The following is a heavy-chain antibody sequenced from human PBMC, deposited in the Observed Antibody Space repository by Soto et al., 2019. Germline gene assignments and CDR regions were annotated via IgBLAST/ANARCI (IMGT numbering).Heavy chain of an antibody. J-gene: IGHJ2*01. CDR1: GDSISNYY. CDR3: ARVKSHRHDYWYFDL. D-gene: IGHD3-16*02. V-gene: IGHV4-59*01. CDR2: IYYSGTT. Sequence: QVQLQESGPGLVKPSETLSLTCTVSGDSISNYYWSWIRQPPGKGLEWIGHIYYSGTTNYNPSLKSRVTISVDTSKNQFSRKLSSVTAADTAVYYCARVKSHRHDYWYFDLWGRGTLVTVSS.